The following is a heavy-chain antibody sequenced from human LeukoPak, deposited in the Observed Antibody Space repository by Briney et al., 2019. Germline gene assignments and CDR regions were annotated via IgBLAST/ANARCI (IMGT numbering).Heavy chain of an antibody. V-gene: IGHV7-4-1*02. CDR1: GYTFTSYA. Sequence: ASVKVSRKASGYTFTSYAMNWVRQAPGQGLEWMGWINTNTGNPTYAQGFTGRFVFSLDTSVSTAYLQISSLKAEDTAVYYCARVVGAFRLAVSHIDYWGQGTLVTVSS. J-gene: IGHJ4*02. CDR2: INTNTGNP. D-gene: IGHD1-26*01. CDR3: ARVVGAFRLAVSHIDY.